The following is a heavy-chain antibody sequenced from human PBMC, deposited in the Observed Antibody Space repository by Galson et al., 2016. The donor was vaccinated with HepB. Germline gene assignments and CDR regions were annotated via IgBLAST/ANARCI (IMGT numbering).Heavy chain of an antibody. CDR1: GFTFSSYW. Sequence: SLRLSCAVSGFTFSSYWMHWVRQVPGKGLVWVSRISSDGTITNYADSVKGRFTISRDNAKDTLYLQMNSLRAEDTAVYYCATPRGGLIWGQGTMVTVSS. J-gene: IGHJ3*02. V-gene: IGHV3-74*01. CDR2: ISSDGTIT. D-gene: IGHD3-16*01. CDR3: ATPRGGLI.